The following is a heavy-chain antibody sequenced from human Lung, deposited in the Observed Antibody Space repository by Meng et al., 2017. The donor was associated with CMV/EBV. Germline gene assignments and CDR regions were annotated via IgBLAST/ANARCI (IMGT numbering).Heavy chain of an antibody. Sequence: GGSXRLXCTTSGFNFGDYVLTWVRQAPGKGLEWVGFIRDRDYGETTQYAASVKGRFTISRDDSRSIAYPQMNNLKTEDTAIYYCTRDRVVGAYQYYHFDYWXHGNXVTVSS. CDR3: TRDRVVGAYQYYHFDY. J-gene: IGHJ4*01. V-gene: IGHV3-49*04. CDR1: GFNFGDYV. D-gene: IGHD3-16*01. CDR2: IRDRDYGETT.